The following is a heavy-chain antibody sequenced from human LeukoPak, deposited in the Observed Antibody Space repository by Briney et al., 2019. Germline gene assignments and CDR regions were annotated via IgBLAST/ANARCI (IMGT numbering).Heavy chain of an antibody. D-gene: IGHD2-21*01. Sequence: GASVKVSCKASGYSLTSYNMHWVRQSPGQGLEWMGIINPSGGTTNYAQKFQGRVTMTRDTSTSTVYMELSSLRSEDTAVYYCARVASKLDYWGQGTLVTVSS. J-gene: IGHJ4*02. CDR2: INPSGGTT. CDR3: ARVASKLDY. V-gene: IGHV1-46*01. CDR1: GYSLTSYN.